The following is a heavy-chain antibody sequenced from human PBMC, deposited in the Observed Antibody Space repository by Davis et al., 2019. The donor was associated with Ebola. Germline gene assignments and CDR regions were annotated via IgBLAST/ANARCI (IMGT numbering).Heavy chain of an antibody. J-gene: IGHJ3*02. D-gene: IGHD6-19*01. V-gene: IGHV4-59*01. Sequence: PSETLSLTCTVSGGSISSYYWSWIRQPPGKGLEWIGYIYYSGSTNYNPSLKSRVTISVDTSKNQFSLKLSSVTAADTAVYYCARNSFKGSGWYIVGAFDIWGQGTMVTVSS. CDR3: ARNSFKGSGWYIVGAFDI. CDR2: IYYSGST. CDR1: GGSISSYY.